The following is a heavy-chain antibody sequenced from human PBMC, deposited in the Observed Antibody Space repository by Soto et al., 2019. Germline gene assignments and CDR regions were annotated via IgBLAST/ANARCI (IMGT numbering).Heavy chain of an antibody. J-gene: IGHJ6*02. CDR2: IYYSGST. V-gene: IGHV4-31*03. CDR3: ARDYWFAAAAPYYYYGMDV. Sequence: QVQLQESGPGLVKPSQTLSLTCTVSGGSISSGGYYWSWIRQHPGKGLEWIGYIYYSGSTYYNPSLKSRVTISVDTSKNQFSLKLSSVTAADTAVYYCARDYWFAAAAPYYYYGMDVWGQGTTVTVSS. D-gene: IGHD6-13*01. CDR1: GGSISSGGYY.